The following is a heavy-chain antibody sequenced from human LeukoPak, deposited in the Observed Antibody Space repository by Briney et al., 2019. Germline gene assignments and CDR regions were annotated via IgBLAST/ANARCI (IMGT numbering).Heavy chain of an antibody. Sequence: GGSLRLSCVPSGFTLSQSGMHWVRQAPGKGLEWVAAISYDGNHIHCADSLKGRFTISRDTSKNTLYLQLNSLRDEDTAVYYCAKWMEDTMIVVGQAFDIWGQGTMVTVSS. J-gene: IGHJ3*02. V-gene: IGHV3-30*19. CDR2: ISYDGNHI. D-gene: IGHD3-22*01. CDR1: GFTLSQSG. CDR3: AKWMEDTMIVVGQAFDI.